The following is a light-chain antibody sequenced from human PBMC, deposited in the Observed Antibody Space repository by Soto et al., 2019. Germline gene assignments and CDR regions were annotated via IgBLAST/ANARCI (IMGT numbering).Light chain of an antibody. J-gene: IGLJ1*01. V-gene: IGLV1-44*01. CDR3: AAWDDSLNPSGYV. CDR2: SNN. CDR1: SSNIGSNT. Sequence: QSVLTQPPSASGTPGQRVTISCSGSSSNIGSNTVNWYQQLPGTAPKLLIYSNNQRPSGVPDRFSGSKSGTSASLAISGLQSEDEADYYCAAWDDSLNPSGYVFGTGTKVTVL.